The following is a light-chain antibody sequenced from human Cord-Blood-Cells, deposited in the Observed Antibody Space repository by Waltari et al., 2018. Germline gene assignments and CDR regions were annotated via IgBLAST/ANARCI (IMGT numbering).Light chain of an antibody. V-gene: IGLV2-23*03. CDR1: SSVVGSYNL. Sequence: QSALTPPASVSGSPGQSITISCTGTSSVVGSYNLFSWYQKHPGKAPKLMIYEGSKRPSGVSNRFSGSKSGNTASLTISGLQAEDEADYYCCSYAGSSTFVFGTGTKVTVL. CDR2: EGS. J-gene: IGLJ1*01. CDR3: CSYAGSSTFV.